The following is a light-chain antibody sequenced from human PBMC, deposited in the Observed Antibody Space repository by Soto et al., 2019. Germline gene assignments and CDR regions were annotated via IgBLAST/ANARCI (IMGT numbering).Light chain of an antibody. CDR2: DAS. CDR3: QHLNTYPLT. Sequence: EMVLKQSPATLSLSPRERATLSCRASQSVGTFFAWYQQKPGQAPRLLIYDASNRATGIPARFSGSESGTEFTLTISSLQPEDFATYYCQHLNTYPLTFGGGTKV. CDR1: QSVGTF. J-gene: IGKJ4*01. V-gene: IGKV3-11*01.